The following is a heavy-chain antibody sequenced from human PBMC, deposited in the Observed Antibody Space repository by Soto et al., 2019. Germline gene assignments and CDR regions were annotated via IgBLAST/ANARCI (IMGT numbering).Heavy chain of an antibody. V-gene: IGHV3-33*01. Sequence: LRLSCAASGFTFSGYGMHWVRQAPGNGLEWVASIWNDGTEKFYVDFVKGRFTISRDNSKNTLYLQMNSLRAEDTAVYYCARAIFGVVTPYYYYGMDVWGQGTTVTVSS. J-gene: IGHJ6*02. CDR1: GFTFSGYG. CDR3: ARAIFGVVTPYYYYGMDV. D-gene: IGHD3-3*01. CDR2: IWNDGTEK.